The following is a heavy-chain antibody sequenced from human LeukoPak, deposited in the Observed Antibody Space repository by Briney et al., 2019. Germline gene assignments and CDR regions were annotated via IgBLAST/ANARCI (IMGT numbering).Heavy chain of an antibody. Sequence: GGSLRLSCAASGFTFSSYGMSWVRQAPGKGLEWVSAISGSGGSTYYADSVKGRFTISRDNSKNTLYLQMNSLRAEDTAVYYCAKDISRVRGVTDYMDVWGKGTTVTISS. D-gene: IGHD3-10*01. CDR3: AKDISRVRGVTDYMDV. J-gene: IGHJ6*03. CDR1: GFTFSSYG. V-gene: IGHV3-23*01. CDR2: ISGSGGST.